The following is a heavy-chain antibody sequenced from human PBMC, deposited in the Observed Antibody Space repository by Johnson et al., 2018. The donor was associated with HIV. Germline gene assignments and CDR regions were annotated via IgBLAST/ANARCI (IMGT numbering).Heavy chain of an antibody. J-gene: IGHJ3*02. CDR2: ISYDGSNK. Sequence: VQLVESGGGVVQPGRSLRLSCAASGFTFSSYAMHWVRQAPGKGLEWVAVISYDGSNKDYADSVKGRFPISRDNSKNTLYLQMNSLRAEDTAVYYCARGGAAMTFWEVHDAFDIWGQGTMVTVSS. D-gene: IGHD2-2*01. V-gene: IGHV3-30-3*01. CDR3: ARGGAAMTFWEVHDAFDI. CDR1: GFTFSSYA.